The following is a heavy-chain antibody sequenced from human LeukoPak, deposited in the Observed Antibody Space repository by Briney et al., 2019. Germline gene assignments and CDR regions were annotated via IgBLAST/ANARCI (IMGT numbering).Heavy chain of an antibody. Sequence: GESLKISCKGSGYPFSDYWIGWVRQMPGKGLEWMGIIYPDDSDAKYSPSFQGQVTISADKSISTAYLQWSSLKASDTAMYYCARRAAYYYDSSGDFDYWGQGTLVTVSS. J-gene: IGHJ4*02. CDR3: ARRAAYYYDSSGDFDY. CDR2: IYPDDSDA. D-gene: IGHD3-22*01. V-gene: IGHV5-51*01. CDR1: GYPFSDYW.